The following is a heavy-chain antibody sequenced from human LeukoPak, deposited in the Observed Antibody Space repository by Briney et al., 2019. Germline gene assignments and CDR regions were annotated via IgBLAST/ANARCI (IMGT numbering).Heavy chain of an antibody. CDR1: GFTFSSYA. V-gene: IGHV3-23*01. CDR3: AKLLGRTLFDY. D-gene: IGHD1-26*01. Sequence: SGGSLRLSCAASGFTFSSYAMRWVRQAPGKGLEWVSAIGGSGVITYYADSVKGRFTISRDNSKNTLYLQINGLRADDTAVYYCAKLLGRTLFDYWGQGTLVTVSS. J-gene: IGHJ4*02. CDR2: IGGSGVIT.